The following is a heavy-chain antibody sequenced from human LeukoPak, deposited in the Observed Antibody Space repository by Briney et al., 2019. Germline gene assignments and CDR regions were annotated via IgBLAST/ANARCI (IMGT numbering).Heavy chain of an antibody. V-gene: IGHV4-34*01. D-gene: IGHD6-13*01. Sequence: SSETLSLTCAVYGGSFSGYYWSWIRQPPGKGLEWIGEINHSGSTNYNPSLKSRVTISVDTSKNQFSLKLSSVTAADTAVYYCARDGIAAYGMDVWGQGTTVTVSS. CDR1: GGSFSGYY. J-gene: IGHJ6*02. CDR3: ARDGIAAYGMDV. CDR2: INHSGST.